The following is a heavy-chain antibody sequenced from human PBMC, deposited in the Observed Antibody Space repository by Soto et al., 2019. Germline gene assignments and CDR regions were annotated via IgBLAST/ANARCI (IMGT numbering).Heavy chain of an antibody. CDR3: ARGRPGIVVVPAAIRSAEIDY. Sequence: QVQLQQWGAGLLKPSETLSLTCAVYGGSFSGYYWSWIRQPPGKGLEWIGEINHSGSTNYNPSLKSRVTISVDTSKNQFSLKLSSVTAADTAVYYCARGRPGIVVVPAAIRSAEIDYWGQGTLVTVSS. CDR2: INHSGST. CDR1: GGSFSGYY. D-gene: IGHD2-2*01. J-gene: IGHJ4*02. V-gene: IGHV4-34*01.